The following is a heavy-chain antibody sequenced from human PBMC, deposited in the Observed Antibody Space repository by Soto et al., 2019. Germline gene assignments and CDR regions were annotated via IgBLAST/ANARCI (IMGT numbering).Heavy chain of an antibody. J-gene: IGHJ6*02. Sequence: PSESLSLTCTVSGGSISSYYWSWIRQPPGKGLEWIGYIYHTGSTNYNPSLKRRVTFSVDTSKNQFSLKLSSLTAADTAVYYCARDTGPPSGMDVWGQGTTVTVSS. CDR2: IYHTGST. CDR1: GGSISSYY. V-gene: IGHV4-59*01. CDR3: ARDTGPPSGMDV. D-gene: IGHD3-10*01.